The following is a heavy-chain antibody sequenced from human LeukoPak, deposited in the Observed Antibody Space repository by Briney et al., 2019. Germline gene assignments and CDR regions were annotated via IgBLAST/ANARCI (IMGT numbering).Heavy chain of an antibody. J-gene: IGHJ4*02. Sequence: SETLSLTCTVSGGSISSSSYYWGWIRQPPGKGLEWIGSIYYSGSTYYNPSLESRVTISVDTSKNQFSLKLSSVTAADTAVYYCARRIAAARGTFDYWGQGTLVTVSS. V-gene: IGHV4-39*01. CDR2: IYYSGST. CDR1: GGSISSSSYY. D-gene: IGHD6-13*01. CDR3: ARRIAAARGTFDY.